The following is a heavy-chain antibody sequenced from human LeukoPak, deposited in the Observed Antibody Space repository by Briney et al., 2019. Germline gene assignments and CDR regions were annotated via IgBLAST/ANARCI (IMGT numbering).Heavy chain of an antibody. J-gene: IGHJ4*02. Sequence: ASVKVSCKASGYTFTSYYMHWVRQAPGQGLEWMGIINPVGGSTSYAQKFQGTVTMTRDTSTSTVYMELSSLRSEDTAVYYCAKGHTVTGPGDYWGQGTLVTVSS. CDR3: AKGHTVTGPGDY. V-gene: IGHV1-46*01. CDR1: GYTFTSYY. D-gene: IGHD4-17*01. CDR2: INPVGGST.